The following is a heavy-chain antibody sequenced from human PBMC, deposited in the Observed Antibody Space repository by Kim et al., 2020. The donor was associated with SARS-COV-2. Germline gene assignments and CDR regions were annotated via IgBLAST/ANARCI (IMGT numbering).Heavy chain of an antibody. V-gene: IGHV4-59*08. D-gene: IGHD3-16*01. Sequence: SHKSRLTISVDTSTNQFSLKLNSVTAADTAVYYCARLNYYYIWGNMLYFDFWGQGTLVTVSS. CDR3: ARLNYYYIWGNMLYFDF. J-gene: IGHJ4*02.